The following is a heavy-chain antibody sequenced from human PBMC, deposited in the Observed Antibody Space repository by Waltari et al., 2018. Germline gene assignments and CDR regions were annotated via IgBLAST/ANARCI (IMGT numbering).Heavy chain of an antibody. Sequence: EVQLVESGGGLVKPGGSLRLSCAASGFTFNNAWMNWVRQAPGKGLEGVGRIKSKTDGGTIDCAAPVKGRFTLSRDDSKNTLFLQMNSLKSEDTAVYYCTTLGQWSFDYWGQGALVTVSS. CDR3: TTLGQWSFDY. D-gene: IGHD3-16*01. CDR2: IKSKTDGGTI. V-gene: IGHV3-15*07. CDR1: GFTFNNAW. J-gene: IGHJ4*02.